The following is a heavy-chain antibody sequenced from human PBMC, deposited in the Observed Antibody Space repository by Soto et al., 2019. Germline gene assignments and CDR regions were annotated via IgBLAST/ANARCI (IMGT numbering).Heavy chain of an antibody. CDR3: ATVPDY. V-gene: IGHV4-30-2*01. J-gene: IGHJ4*02. CDR1: GGSISSGGYS. Sequence: QLQLQESGSGLVKPSQTLSLTCAVSGGSISSGGYSWSWIRQPPGKRLEWIGYIYHSGRPYYNPSLKSRVSISVDRSKNQFSLKLSSVTAAGTAVYYCATVPDYWGQGTLVTVSS. CDR2: IYHSGRP.